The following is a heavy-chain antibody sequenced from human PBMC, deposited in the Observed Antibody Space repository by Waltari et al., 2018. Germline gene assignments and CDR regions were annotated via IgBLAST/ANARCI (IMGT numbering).Heavy chain of an antibody. CDR2: IIPIFGTA. Sequence: QVQLVQSGAEVKKPGSSVKVSCKASGGTFSSYAISWVRQAPGQGLEWMGRIIPIFGTANYAQKFQGRVTITADKSTSTAYMELSSLRSEDTAVYYCARDSTDVVVTPNWFDPWGQGTLVIVSS. V-gene: IGHV1-69*08. J-gene: IGHJ5*02. CDR1: GGTFSSYA. CDR3: ARDSTDVVVTPNWFDP. D-gene: IGHD3-22*01.